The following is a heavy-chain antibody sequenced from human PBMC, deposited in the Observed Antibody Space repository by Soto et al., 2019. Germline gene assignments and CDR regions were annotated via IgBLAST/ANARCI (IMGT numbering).Heavy chain of an antibody. CDR3: ARRGGGVVLTATTPFDY. CDR2: IYHSGST. D-gene: IGHD2-21*02. CDR1: SGSISTAHW. V-gene: IGHV4-4*02. Sequence: QVPLQESGPRLVRPSGTLSLTCTVSSGSISTAHWWSWVRQPPGRGLEWIGEIYHSGSTNYNLSLKSRVTLSVDTSKNQCSLRLSSVTAADKAMYYCARRGGGVVLTATTPFDYWGQGTLVTVSS. J-gene: IGHJ4*02.